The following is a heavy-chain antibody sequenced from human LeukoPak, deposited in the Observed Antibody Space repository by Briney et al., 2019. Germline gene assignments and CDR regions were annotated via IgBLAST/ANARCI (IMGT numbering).Heavy chain of an antibody. CDR3: ARREYGYGY. Sequence: PSETLSLTCTVSGGSISSSSYYWGWIRQPPGKGLEWIGSIYYSGSTYYNPSLKSRVTISVDTSKNQFSLKLSSVTAADTAVYYCARREYGYGYWGQGTLVTVSS. CDR1: GGSISSSSYY. D-gene: IGHD5-18*01. V-gene: IGHV4-39*07. J-gene: IGHJ4*02. CDR2: IYYSGST.